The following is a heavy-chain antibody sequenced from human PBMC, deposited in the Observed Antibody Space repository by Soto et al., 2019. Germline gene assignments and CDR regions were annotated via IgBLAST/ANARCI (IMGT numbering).Heavy chain of an antibody. D-gene: IGHD6-19*01. CDR3: ARDRTAHSSGSYYFDY. J-gene: IGHJ4*02. CDR1: GGTFSSYA. CDR2: IIPIFGTA. V-gene: IGHV1-69*12. Sequence: QVQLVQSGAEVKKPGSSVKVSCKASGGTFSSYAISWVRQAPGQGLEWMGGIIPIFGTANYAQKFQGRVTITADESTSTAYMELSSLRSADTAVYYCARDRTAHSSGSYYFDYWGQGTLVTVSS.